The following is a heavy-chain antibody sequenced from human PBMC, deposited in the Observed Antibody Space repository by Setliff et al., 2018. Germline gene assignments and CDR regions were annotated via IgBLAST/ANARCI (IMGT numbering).Heavy chain of an antibody. CDR2: INTGNANT. CDR1: GYTFTNYA. CDR3: ARAEYTSSSLYYYVDV. D-gene: IGHD6-6*01. Sequence: ASVKVSCKASGYTFTNYAIHWVRQAPGQRPEWMGWINTGNANTKYSQKFQGRVTITRDASASTAYMELSRLTSDDTAVYYCARAEYTSSSLYYYVDVWGKGTTVTVSS. J-gene: IGHJ6*03. V-gene: IGHV1-3*04.